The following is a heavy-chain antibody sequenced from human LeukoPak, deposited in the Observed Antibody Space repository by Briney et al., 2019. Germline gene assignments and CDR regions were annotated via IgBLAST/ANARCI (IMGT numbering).Heavy chain of an antibody. Sequence: GRSLRLSCAASGFTFSSYGMHWVRQAPGKGLEWVAVISYDGSNKYYADSVKGRFTISRDNSKNTLYLQMNSLRAEDMAVYYCANTPPYYGDILTGPPAFDPWGQGTLVTVSS. V-gene: IGHV3-30*18. J-gene: IGHJ5*02. D-gene: IGHD3-9*01. CDR1: GFTFSSYG. CDR3: ANTPPYYGDILTGPPAFDP. CDR2: ISYDGSNK.